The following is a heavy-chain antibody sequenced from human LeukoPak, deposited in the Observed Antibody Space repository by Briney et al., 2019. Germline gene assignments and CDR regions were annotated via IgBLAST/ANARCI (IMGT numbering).Heavy chain of an antibody. D-gene: IGHD6-19*01. CDR2: ISAYSGNT. CDR3: ARDIWDSSGWYVPFDY. V-gene: IGHV1-18*04. Sequence: ASVKVSCKASGYTFTSYGISWVRQAPGQGLEWMGWISAYSGNTNYAQKLQGRVTMTTGTSTSTAYMELRSLRSDDTAVYYCARDIWDSSGWYVPFDYWGQGTLVTVSS. J-gene: IGHJ4*02. CDR1: GYTFTSYG.